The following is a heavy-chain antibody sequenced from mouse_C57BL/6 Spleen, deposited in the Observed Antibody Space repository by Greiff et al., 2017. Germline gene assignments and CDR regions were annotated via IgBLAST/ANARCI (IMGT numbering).Heavy chain of an antibody. CDR2: INPSSGYT. CDR3: ARGRGGDYFDY. V-gene: IGHV1-4*01. Sequence: QVQLQQSGAELARPGASVKMSCKASGYTFTSYTMHWVKQRPGQGLEWIGYINPSSGYTKYNQKFKDKATLTADKSSSTAYMQLSSLTSEDSAVDYCARGRGGDYFDYWGQGTTLTVSS. D-gene: IGHD1-1*02. J-gene: IGHJ2*01. CDR1: GYTFTSYT.